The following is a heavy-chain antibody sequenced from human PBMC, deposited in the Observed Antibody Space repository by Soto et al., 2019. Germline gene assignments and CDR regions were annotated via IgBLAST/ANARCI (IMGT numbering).Heavy chain of an antibody. CDR3: ARLYPPLRGSSWLDY. Sequence: PSETLSLTCTVSGGSISSYYWSWIRQPPGKGLEWIGYIYYSGSTNYNPSLKSRVTISVDTSKNQFSLKLSSVTAADTAVYYCARLYPPLRGSSWLDYWGQGTLVTVSS. J-gene: IGHJ4*02. CDR1: GGSISSYY. V-gene: IGHV4-59*12. CDR2: IYYSGST. D-gene: IGHD6-13*01.